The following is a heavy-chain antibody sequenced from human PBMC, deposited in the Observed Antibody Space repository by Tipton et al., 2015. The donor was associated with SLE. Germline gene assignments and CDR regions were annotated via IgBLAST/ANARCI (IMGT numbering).Heavy chain of an antibody. CDR2: IYTSGST. Sequence: TLSLTCTVSGGSISFDYWSWIRQSAGRGLEWIGRIYTSGSTNYNPSLKSRVTISVDTSKNQFSLRLSSVTAADTAVYYCARGLWSGENYFDYWGQGTLVTVSS. D-gene: IGHD3-3*01. V-gene: IGHV4-4*07. CDR3: ARGLWSGENYFDY. CDR1: GGSISFDY. J-gene: IGHJ4*02.